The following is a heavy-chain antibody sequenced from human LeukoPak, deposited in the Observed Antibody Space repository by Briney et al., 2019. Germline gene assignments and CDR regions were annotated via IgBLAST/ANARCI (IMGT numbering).Heavy chain of an antibody. V-gene: IGHV4-39*01. CDR2: INYRGTS. Sequence: SETLSLTCSVSGDSISRTSDYWGWIRQPPGKGLEWIGSINYRGTSYYSPSLRYRVSLSVDTSKNQFSLRLTSVTAADTAVYYCARNIAAALPGFDYWGQGTLVTVSS. D-gene: IGHD6-13*01. CDR3: ARNIAAALPGFDY. J-gene: IGHJ4*02. CDR1: GDSISRTSDY.